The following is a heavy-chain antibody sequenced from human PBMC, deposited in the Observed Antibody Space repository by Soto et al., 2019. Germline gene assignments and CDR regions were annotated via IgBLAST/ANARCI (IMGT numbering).Heavy chain of an antibody. D-gene: IGHD5-18*01. V-gene: IGHV4-31*03. CDR3: ARDKSGYSYYYFDY. CDR1: GGSISSGGYY. CDR2: IYYSGST. J-gene: IGHJ4*02. Sequence: QVQLQESGPGLVKPSQTLSLTCTVSGGSISSGGYYWSWIRQHPGKGLEWIGYIYYSGSTYYNPSLKSRVPISVDTSKNQFSLKLSSVTAADTAVYYCARDKSGYSYYYFDYWGQGTLVTVSS.